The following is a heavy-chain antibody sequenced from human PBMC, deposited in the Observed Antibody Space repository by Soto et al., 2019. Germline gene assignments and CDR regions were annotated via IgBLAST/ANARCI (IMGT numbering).Heavy chain of an antibody. CDR2: IYYSGST. Sequence: QVQLQESGPGLVKPSETLSLTCTVSGGSISSYYWSWIRQPPGKGLEWIGYIYYSGSTNYNPSLKSRVTISVDPSKNQFSLKLSSVTAADTAVYYCARHGGYYDSSGYYNDAFDIWGQGTMVTVSS. J-gene: IGHJ3*02. CDR3: ARHGGYYDSSGYYNDAFDI. V-gene: IGHV4-59*08. D-gene: IGHD3-22*01. CDR1: GGSISSYY.